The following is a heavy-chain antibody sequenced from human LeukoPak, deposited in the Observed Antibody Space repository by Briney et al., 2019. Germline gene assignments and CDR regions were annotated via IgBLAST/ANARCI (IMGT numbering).Heavy chain of an antibody. CDR3: AREGIAAAGTYAFDI. CDR2: INPNSGGT. CDR1: GYTFTGYY. Sequence: ASVKVSCKASGYTFTGYYMHWVRQAPGLGLEWMGWINPNSGGTNYAQKFQGRVTMTRDTSISTAYMELSRLRSDDTAVYYCAREGIAAAGTYAFDIWGQGTMVTVSS. D-gene: IGHD6-13*01. J-gene: IGHJ3*02. V-gene: IGHV1-2*02.